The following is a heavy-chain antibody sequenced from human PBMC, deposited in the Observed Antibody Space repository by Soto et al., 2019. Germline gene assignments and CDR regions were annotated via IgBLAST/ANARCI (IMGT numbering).Heavy chain of an antibody. CDR2: IYYSGST. Sequence: QVQLQESGPGLVKPSETLSLTCTVSYGSISSYYWSWIRQPPGKGLEWIGYIYYSGSTNYNPSLKSRVTISVDTSKNQFSLKLSSVTAADTAVYYCASQGPYGMDVWGQGTTVTVSS. CDR3: ASQGPYGMDV. V-gene: IGHV4-59*08. J-gene: IGHJ6*02. CDR1: YGSISSYY.